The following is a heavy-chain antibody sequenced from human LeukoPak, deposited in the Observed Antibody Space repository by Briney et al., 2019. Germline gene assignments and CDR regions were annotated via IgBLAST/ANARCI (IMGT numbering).Heavy chain of an antibody. CDR3: AKDLRGSHDY. Sequence: GGSLRLSCAASGFTLSNYWMHWVRQTPGKGLVWVSRINRDGSSTDYADSVKGRFTIFRANAKDTLYLQMNSLRAEDTAVYYCAKDLRGSHDYWGQGTL. CDR1: GFTLSNYW. J-gene: IGHJ4*02. D-gene: IGHD1-26*01. V-gene: IGHV3-74*01. CDR2: INRDGSST.